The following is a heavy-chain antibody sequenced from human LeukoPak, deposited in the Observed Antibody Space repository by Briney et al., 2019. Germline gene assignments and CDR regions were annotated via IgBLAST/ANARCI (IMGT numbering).Heavy chain of an antibody. V-gene: IGHV3-23*01. J-gene: IGHJ4*02. CDR2: ISGSGGST. Sequence: GGSLRLSCAASGFTFSSYAMSWVRQAPGKGLEWVSAISGSGGSTFYADSVKGRFTISRDNSKNTLYLQMNSLRAEDTAVYYCARYIAAAGRFDYWGQGTLVTVSS. CDR1: GFTFSSYA. D-gene: IGHD6-13*01. CDR3: ARYIAAAGRFDY.